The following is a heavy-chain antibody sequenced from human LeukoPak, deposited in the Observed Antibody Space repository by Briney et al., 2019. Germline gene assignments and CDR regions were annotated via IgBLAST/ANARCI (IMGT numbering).Heavy chain of an antibody. CDR1: GYTFTGYY. J-gene: IGHJ5*02. D-gene: IGHD1-26*01. Sequence: GASVKVSCKASGYTFTGYYMHWVRQAPGQGLEWMGWINPNSGGTNYAQKFQGRVTMTRDTSISTAYMELSRLRSDDTAVYYCARGGNIVGATYNWFDPWGQGTLVTVSS. V-gene: IGHV1-2*02. CDR3: ARGGNIVGATYNWFDP. CDR2: INPNSGGT.